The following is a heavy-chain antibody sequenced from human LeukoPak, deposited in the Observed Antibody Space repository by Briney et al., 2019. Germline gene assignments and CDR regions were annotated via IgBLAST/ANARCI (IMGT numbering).Heavy chain of an antibody. V-gene: IGHV1-69*05. Sequence: ASVKVSCKASGGTFSSYAISWVRQAPGQGLKWMGGIIPIFGTANYAQKFQGRVTITTDESTSTAYMELSSLRSEDTAVYYCARGGWWCSSTSCYRGNWFDPWGQGTLVTVSS. CDR2: IIPIFGTA. CDR3: ARGGWWCSSTSCYRGNWFDP. J-gene: IGHJ5*02. D-gene: IGHD2-2*01. CDR1: GGTFSSYA.